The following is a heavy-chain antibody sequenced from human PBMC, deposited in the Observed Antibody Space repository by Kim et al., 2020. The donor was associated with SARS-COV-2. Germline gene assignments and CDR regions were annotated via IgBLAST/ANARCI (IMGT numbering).Heavy chain of an antibody. D-gene: IGHD3-10*01. V-gene: IGHV3-30*01. Sequence: KGRFTISRDNSKNTLYLQMNSLRAEDTAVYYCARGTRTMVRGVIIPIDYWGQGTLVTVSS. CDR3: ARGTRTMVRGVIIPIDY. J-gene: IGHJ4*02.